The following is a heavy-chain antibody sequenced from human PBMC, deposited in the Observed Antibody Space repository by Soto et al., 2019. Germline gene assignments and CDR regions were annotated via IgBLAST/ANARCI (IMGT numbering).Heavy chain of an antibody. CDR2: IYYSGST. V-gene: IGHV4-59*01. J-gene: IGHJ4*02. Sequence: PSETLSLTCTVSGGSISSYYWSWIRQPPGKGLEWIGYIYYSGSTNYNPSLKSRVTISVDTSKNQFSLKLSSVTAADTAVYYCARVGGGIAAPYTGGFDYWGQGTLVTVSS. CDR3: ARVGGGIAAPYTGGFDY. CDR1: GGSISSYY. D-gene: IGHD6-13*01.